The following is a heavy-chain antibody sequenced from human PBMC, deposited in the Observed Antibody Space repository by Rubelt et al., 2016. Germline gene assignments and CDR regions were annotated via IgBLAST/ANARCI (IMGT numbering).Heavy chain of an antibody. V-gene: IGHV3-23*04. D-gene: IGHD2-21*01. Sequence: EVRLVESGGGLIQPGGSLRLSCAASGFTVYNNFMSWVRQAPGEGLEWVSAISGSGGSTYYADSVEGRFTISRDNSKSTLYLQMNSLRVEDTAVYYCGRDWAKGESLYIDVWGKGTTVTVSS. CDR2: ISGSGGST. CDR3: GRDWAKGESLYIDV. CDR1: GFTVYNNF. J-gene: IGHJ6*04.